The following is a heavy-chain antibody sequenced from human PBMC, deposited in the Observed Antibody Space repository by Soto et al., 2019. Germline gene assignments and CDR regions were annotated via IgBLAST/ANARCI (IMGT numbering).Heavy chain of an antibody. CDR1: GGSIRNYY. J-gene: IGHJ4*02. CDR2: VYSSGST. CDR3: ARDHPHSYGVYYFDY. Sequence: SETLSLTCTVSGGSIRNYYWSWIRQPPGKGLEWIGYVYSSGSTHYNPSLQSRVTISADTSKNQVSLKVNSVTAADTAVYYCARDHPHSYGVYYFDYWGQGTPVTVPQ. D-gene: IGHD5-18*01. V-gene: IGHV4-59*01.